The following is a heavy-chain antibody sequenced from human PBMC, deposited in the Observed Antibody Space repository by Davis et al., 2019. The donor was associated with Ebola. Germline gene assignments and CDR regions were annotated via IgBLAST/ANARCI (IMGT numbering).Heavy chain of an antibody. J-gene: IGHJ4*02. CDR1: GYTFTTSS. Sequence: ASVKVSCKPSGYTFTTSSISWVRQAPGQGLEWMGWISGHNANTNYAQKFQGRVTMTTDTSTRTAYMELRSLTSDDTAVYDCVRDPWGDDDVYWGQGTLVTVSS. CDR3: VRDPWGDDDVY. D-gene: IGHD2-21*01. V-gene: IGHV1-18*01. CDR2: ISGHNANT.